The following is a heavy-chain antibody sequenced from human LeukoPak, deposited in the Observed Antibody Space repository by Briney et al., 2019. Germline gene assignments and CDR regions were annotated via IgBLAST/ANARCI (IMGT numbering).Heavy chain of an antibody. CDR3: ARGYGESHFDS. CDR2: IRFDGSKT. J-gene: IGHJ4*02. V-gene: IGHV3-30*02. CDR1: GFSFSSYG. Sequence: GGSLRLSCAASGFSFSSYGVHWVRQAPGKGLEWVAFIRFDGSKTYYADSVKGRFTTSRDNSKNTLYLQMNSLRVEDTGVYYCARGYGESHFDSWGRGSLVTVSS. D-gene: IGHD5-18*01.